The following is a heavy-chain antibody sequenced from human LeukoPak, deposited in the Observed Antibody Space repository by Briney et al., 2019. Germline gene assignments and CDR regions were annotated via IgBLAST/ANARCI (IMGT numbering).Heavy chain of an antibody. CDR2: INPSGGNT. Sequence: ASVKVSCKASEYTFTSYYMHWVRQAPGQGLEWMGIINPSGGNTSYAQKFQGRVTMTRDTSTSTVYMELSSLRSEDTAVYYCASAPGGFWSGYSDNWFDPWGQGTLVTVSS. D-gene: IGHD3-3*01. CDR1: EYTFTSYY. CDR3: ASAPGGFWSGYSDNWFDP. V-gene: IGHV1-46*01. J-gene: IGHJ5*02.